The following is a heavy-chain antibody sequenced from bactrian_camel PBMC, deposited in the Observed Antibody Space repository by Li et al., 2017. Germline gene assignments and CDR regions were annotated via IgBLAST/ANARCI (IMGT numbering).Heavy chain of an antibody. CDR3: VRSNWGPTD. J-gene: IGHJ4*01. D-gene: IGHD7*01. CDR2: IDNGSGGSGNT. V-gene: IGHV3S25*01. Sequence: VESGGGLVQPGGSLRLSCAASGLTFSSSWMYWARQAPGKGLEWVSVIDNGSGGSGNTYYADSVKGRFAISRDNAKNTVYLQMNSLEPEDTAVYYCVRSNWGPTDWGQGTQVTVS. CDR1: GLTFSSSW.